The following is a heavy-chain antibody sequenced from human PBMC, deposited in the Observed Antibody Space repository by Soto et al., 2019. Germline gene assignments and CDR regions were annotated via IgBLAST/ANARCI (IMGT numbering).Heavy chain of an antibody. V-gene: IGHV3-30*18. J-gene: IGHJ4*02. CDR1: GFTFSSYG. D-gene: IGHD3-9*01. Sequence: PGGSLRLSCAASGFTFSSYGMHWVRQAPGKGLEWVAVISYDGSNKYYADSVKGRFTISRDNSKNTLYLQMNSLRVKDTVFFYCAKDLHYDIWTGPSFDYWGQGTLVTVSS. CDR3: AKDLHYDIWTGPSFDY. CDR2: ISYDGSNK.